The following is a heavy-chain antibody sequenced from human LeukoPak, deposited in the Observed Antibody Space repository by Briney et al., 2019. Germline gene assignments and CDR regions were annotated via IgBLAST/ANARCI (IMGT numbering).Heavy chain of an antibody. CDR2: IYYSGST. V-gene: IGHV4-59*01. CDR1: GGSISTYA. D-gene: IGHD3-22*01. J-gene: IGHJ3*02. CDR3: ARDYCDSRGDAFDI. Sequence: SETLSLTCTVSGGSISTYAWSWIRQPPGKGLEWIGYIYYSGSTNYNPSLKSRVTISVNTSKSQFSLKLSSVTAADTALYYCARDYCDSRGDAFDIWGQGTMVTVSS.